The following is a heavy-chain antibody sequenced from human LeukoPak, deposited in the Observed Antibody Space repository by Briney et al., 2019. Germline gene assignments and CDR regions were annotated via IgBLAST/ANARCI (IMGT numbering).Heavy chain of an antibody. CDR3: AKDRKVYEGTYGDHDY. D-gene: IGHD4-17*01. CDR1: GFTFSSSA. J-gene: IGHJ4*02. CDR2: ISGSGGST. Sequence: GGSLRLSCAASGFTFSSSAMSWVRQAPGKGLECVSAISGSGGSTYYADSVKGRFTISRDNSKNTVFLQMNSLRAEDTAVYYCAKDRKVYEGTYGDHDYWGQGTLVTVSS. V-gene: IGHV3-23*01.